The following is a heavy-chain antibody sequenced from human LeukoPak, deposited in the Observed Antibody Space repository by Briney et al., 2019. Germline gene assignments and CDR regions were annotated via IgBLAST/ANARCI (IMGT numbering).Heavy chain of an antibody. D-gene: IGHD2-15*01. J-gene: IGHJ6*02. CDR2: ISGSGGST. Sequence: GGSLRLSCAASGFTFSSYAMSWVRQAPGKGLEWVSAISGSGGSTYYADSVKGRFTISRDNSKNTLYLQTNSLRAEDTAVYYCAKDIVVVVAAAYYYGMDVWGQGTTVTVSS. CDR1: GFTFSSYA. CDR3: AKDIVVVVAAAYYYGMDV. V-gene: IGHV3-23*01.